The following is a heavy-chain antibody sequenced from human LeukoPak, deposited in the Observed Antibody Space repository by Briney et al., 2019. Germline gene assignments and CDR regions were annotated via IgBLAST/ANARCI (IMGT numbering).Heavy chain of an antibody. CDR2: MNPNSGNT. D-gene: IGHD5-18*01. CDR1: GYTFTSYD. CDR3: ARVSMVTSRWFDP. V-gene: IGHV1-8*03. Sequence: ASVKVSCKASGYTFTSYDINWVRQATGQGLEWMGWMNPNSGNTGYAQKFQGRVTITRNTSISTAYMEVSSLRSEDTAVYYCARVSMVTSRWFDPWGQGTLVTDSS. J-gene: IGHJ5*02.